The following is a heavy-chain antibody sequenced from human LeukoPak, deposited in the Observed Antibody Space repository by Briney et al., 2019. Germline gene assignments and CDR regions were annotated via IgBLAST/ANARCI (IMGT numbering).Heavy chain of an antibody. CDR3: ARTDYLRAFDI. CDR2: IYYSGST. CDR1: GGSISSGDYY. V-gene: IGHV4-30-4*01. D-gene: IGHD4-11*01. Sequence: PSETLSLTCTVSGGSISSGDYYWSWIRQPPGKGLEWIGYIYYSGSTYYNPSLKSRVTISVDTSKSQFSLKLSSVTAADTAVYYCARTDYLRAFDIWGQGTMVTVSS. J-gene: IGHJ3*02.